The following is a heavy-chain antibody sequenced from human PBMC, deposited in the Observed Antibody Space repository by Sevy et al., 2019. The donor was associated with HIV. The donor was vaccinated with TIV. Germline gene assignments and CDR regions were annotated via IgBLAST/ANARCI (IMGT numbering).Heavy chain of an antibody. Sequence: ASVKVSCKVTGYTLTGFSMHWVRQTPGKGLEWMGTFDPEYGETNYAQKFQGRVIMTEDTSADTAHMDLSSLTSEDTAVYYCATTEDYYDSSGYPFDYWGQGTLVTVSS. CDR3: ATTEDYYDSSGYPFDY. CDR2: FDPEYGET. D-gene: IGHD3-22*01. J-gene: IGHJ4*02. CDR1: GYTLTGFS. V-gene: IGHV1-24*01.